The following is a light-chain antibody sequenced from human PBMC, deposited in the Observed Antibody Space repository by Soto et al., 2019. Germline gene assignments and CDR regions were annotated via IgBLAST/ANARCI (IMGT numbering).Light chain of an antibody. CDR2: LSSDGSH. Sequence: QPVLTQSPSASASLGASVKLTCTLSSGHSNYVIAWHQQQPEKAPRFLMKLSSDGSHNKGDGIPDRFSGSSSGAERYLTISSLQSEDEADYYCQTWGAGNVVFGGGTQLTVL. J-gene: IGLJ2*01. V-gene: IGLV4-69*01. CDR1: SGHSNYV. CDR3: QTWGAGNVV.